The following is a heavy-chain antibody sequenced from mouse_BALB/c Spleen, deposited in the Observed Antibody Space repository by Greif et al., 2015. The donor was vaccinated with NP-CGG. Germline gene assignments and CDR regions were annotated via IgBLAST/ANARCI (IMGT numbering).Heavy chain of an antibody. CDR1: GFTFNTYA. CDR3: VRHGYGNYVGYAMDY. CDR2: IRSKSNNYAT. V-gene: IGHV10-1*02. Sequence: DVKLQESGGGLVQPKGSLKLSCAASGFTFNTYAMNWVRQAPGKGLEWVARIRSKSNNYATYYADSVKDRFTISRDDSKSMLYLQMNNLKTEDTAMYYCVRHGYGNYVGYAMDYWGQGTSVTVAS. D-gene: IGHD2-10*02. J-gene: IGHJ4*01.